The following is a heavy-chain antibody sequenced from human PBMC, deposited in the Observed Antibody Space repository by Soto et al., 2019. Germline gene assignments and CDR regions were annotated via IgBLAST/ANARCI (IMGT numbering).Heavy chain of an antibody. CDR1: GFSLSTRGVG. CDR3: AHRPAYCSGGSCYSGFDY. D-gene: IGHD2-15*01. J-gene: IGHJ4*02. CDR2: IFWDDDK. Sequence: QITLKESGPTLVKPTQTLTLTCTLSGFSLSTRGVGVGWIRQPPGKAREGLALIFWDDDKRYSPSLKSRLTLTKDTSKNQVVLTMTNMDPVDTATYYCAHRPAYCSGGSCYSGFDYWGQGTLVTVYS. V-gene: IGHV2-5*02.